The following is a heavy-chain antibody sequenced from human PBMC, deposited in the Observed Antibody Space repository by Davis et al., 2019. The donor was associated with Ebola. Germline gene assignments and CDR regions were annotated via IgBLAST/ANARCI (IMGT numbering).Heavy chain of an antibody. CDR1: GYTFTSYY. V-gene: IGHV1-46*01. J-gene: IGHJ5*02. CDR2: INPSGGST. CDR3: ARGTMVQGVAGWFDP. D-gene: IGHD3-10*01. Sequence: ASVKVSCKASGYTFTSYYMHWVRQAPGQGLEWMGIINPSGGSTSYAQKFQGRVTMTRDTSTSTVYMELSSLRSEDTDVYYCARGTMVQGVAGWFDPWGQGTLVTVSS.